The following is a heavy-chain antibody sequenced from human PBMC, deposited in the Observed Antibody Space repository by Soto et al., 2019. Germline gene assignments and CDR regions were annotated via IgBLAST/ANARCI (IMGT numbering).Heavy chain of an antibody. Sequence: GGSLRLSCAASGFTFSSYGMHWVRQAPGKGLEWVAVISYDGSNKYYADSVKGRFTIYRDNSKNTLYLQMNSLRAEDTAVYYCAKGLNTMVRGVIIGYYYGMDVWGQGTTVTVSS. CDR3: AKGLNTMVRGVIIGYYYGMDV. J-gene: IGHJ6*02. CDR2: ISYDGSNK. D-gene: IGHD3-10*01. V-gene: IGHV3-30*18. CDR1: GFTFSSYG.